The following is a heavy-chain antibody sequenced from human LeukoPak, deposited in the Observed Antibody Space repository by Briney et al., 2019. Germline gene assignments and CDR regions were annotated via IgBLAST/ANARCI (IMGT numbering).Heavy chain of an antibody. Sequence: GGSLRLSCAASGFTFSDYYMSWIRQAPGKGLEWVSYISSSGSTIYYADSVKGRFTISRDNAKNSLYLQMNSLRAEETAVYYCATHGGYEEGHDAFDIWGQGTMVTVSS. CDR3: ATHGGYEEGHDAFDI. D-gene: IGHD2-15*01. J-gene: IGHJ3*02. V-gene: IGHV3-11*04. CDR1: GFTFSDYY. CDR2: ISSSGSTI.